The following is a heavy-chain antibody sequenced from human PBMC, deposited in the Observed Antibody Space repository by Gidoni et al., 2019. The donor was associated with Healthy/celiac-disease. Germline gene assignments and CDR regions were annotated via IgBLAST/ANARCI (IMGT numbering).Heavy chain of an antibody. CDR2: IWYDGSNK. V-gene: IGHV3-33*01. D-gene: IGHD3-22*01. J-gene: IGHJ3*02. CDR3: ARATSEVVVINDAFDI. Sequence: QVQLVESGGGVVQPGRSLRLSCAASGFTFSSYGMHWVRQAPGKGLEWVAVIWYDGSNKYYADSVKGRFTISRDNSKNTLYLQMNSLRAEDTAVYYCARATSEVVVINDAFDIWGQGTMVTVSS. CDR1: GFTFSSYG.